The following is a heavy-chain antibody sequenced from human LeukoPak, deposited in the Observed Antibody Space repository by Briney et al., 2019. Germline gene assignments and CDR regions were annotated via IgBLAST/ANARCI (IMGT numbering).Heavy chain of an antibody. CDR3: ARQNRGGSHTTGYYFDY. CDR1: PYSFTSHW. V-gene: IGHV5-51*01. J-gene: IGHJ4*02. Sequence: GESLKISCTSSPYSFTSHWIGWVRQKPGKGLEWVGLVYAGDSDTIYSPSIQGQVTMSADKSTSTVYLQWSGLKASDTATYFCARQNRGGSHTTGYYFDYWGLGTLVTVSS. CDR2: VYAGDSDT. D-gene: IGHD1-26*01.